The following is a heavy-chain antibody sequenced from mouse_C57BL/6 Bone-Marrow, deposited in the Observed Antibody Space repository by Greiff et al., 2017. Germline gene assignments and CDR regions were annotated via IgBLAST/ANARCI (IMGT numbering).Heavy chain of an antibody. V-gene: IGHV10-3*01. CDR1: GFTFNTYA. CDR3: VRGVRKGFDY. CDR2: IRSKSSNYAT. Sequence: EVMLVESGGGLVQPKGSLKLSCAASGFTFNTYAMHWVRQAPGKGLEWVARIRSKSSNYATNYADSVKDRFTISRDDSQSMIYLQMNDLKTEDTAMYYCVRGVRKGFDYWGQGTTLTVSS. J-gene: IGHJ2*01. D-gene: IGHD2-2*01.